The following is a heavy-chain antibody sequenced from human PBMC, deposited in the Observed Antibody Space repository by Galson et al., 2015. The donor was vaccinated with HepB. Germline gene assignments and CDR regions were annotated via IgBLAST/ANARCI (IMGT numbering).Heavy chain of an antibody. CDR2: ISRSSSYI. V-gene: IGHV3-21*01. CDR1: GFTFSSYS. Sequence: SLRLPCAASGFTFSSYSMNWVRQAPGKGLEWVSSISRSSSYIYYADSVKGRFTISRDNAKNSLYLQMNSLRAEDTAVYYCARVIHGYDPYYYYYYMAVWGKGTTVTVSS. D-gene: IGHD5-18*01. CDR3: ARVIHGYDPYYYYYYMAV. J-gene: IGHJ6*03.